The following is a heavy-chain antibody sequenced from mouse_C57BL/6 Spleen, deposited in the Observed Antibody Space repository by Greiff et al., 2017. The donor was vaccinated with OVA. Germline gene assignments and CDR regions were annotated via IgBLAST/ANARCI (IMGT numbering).Heavy chain of an antibody. J-gene: IGHJ2*01. D-gene: IGHD3-3*01. CDR3: ARDRRLYYFDY. CDR2: ISDGGSYT. Sequence: DVKLVESGGGLVKPGGSLKLSCAASGFTFSSYAMSWVRQTPEKRLEWVATISDGGSYTYYPDNVKGRFTISRDNAKNNLYLQMSHLKSEDTPMYYCARDRRLYYFDYWGQGTTLTVSS. CDR1: GFTFSSYA. V-gene: IGHV5-4*01.